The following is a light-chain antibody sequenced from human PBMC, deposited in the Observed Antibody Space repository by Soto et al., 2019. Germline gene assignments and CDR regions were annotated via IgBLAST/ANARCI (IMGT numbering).Light chain of an antibody. CDR3: QQRSNWRALT. V-gene: IGKV3-11*01. CDR2: DAS. J-gene: IGKJ4*01. Sequence: EIVMTQSPATLSVSPGERSTLSCMAIQSVTSNLAWYQQKPGQAPRLLIYDASNRATGIPARFSGSGSGTDFTLTISSLEHEDFAVYYCQQRSNWRALTFGGGTKVDIK. CDR1: QSVTSN.